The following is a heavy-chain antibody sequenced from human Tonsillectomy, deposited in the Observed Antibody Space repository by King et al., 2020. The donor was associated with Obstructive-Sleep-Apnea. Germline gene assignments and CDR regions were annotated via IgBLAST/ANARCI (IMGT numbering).Heavy chain of an antibody. D-gene: IGHD4-17*01. Sequence: VQLVESGGGLVQPGGSLRLSCAASGFTFSNYAMHWVRQAPGKGLEYVSAISSNGGSTYYTNSVKDRFIISRDNSRNTLYLQMGSLRAEDMAVYYCARDSEKTDYGDYLHWYVDLWGRGTLVTVSS. CDR3: ARDSEKTDYGDYLHWYVDL. J-gene: IGHJ2*01. CDR1: GFTFSNYA. V-gene: IGHV3-64*01. CDR2: ISSNGGST.